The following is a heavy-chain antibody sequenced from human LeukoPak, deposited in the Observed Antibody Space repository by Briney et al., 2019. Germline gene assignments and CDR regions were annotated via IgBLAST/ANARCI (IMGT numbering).Heavy chain of an antibody. CDR1: GYTFTSYG. CDR3: ASLSGSSGWYGQWGDRYFDL. V-gene: IGHV1-18*01. Sequence: ASVKVSCKASGYTFTSYGISWVRQAPGQGLEWMGWISAYNGNTNYAQKLQGRVTMTTDTSTSTAYMELRSLRSDDTAVYYCASLSGSSGWYGQWGDRYFDLWGRGTLVTVSS. D-gene: IGHD6-19*01. CDR2: ISAYNGNT. J-gene: IGHJ2*01.